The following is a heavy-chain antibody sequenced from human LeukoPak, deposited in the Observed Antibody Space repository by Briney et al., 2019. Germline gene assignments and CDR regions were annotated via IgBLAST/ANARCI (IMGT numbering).Heavy chain of an antibody. J-gene: IGHJ4*02. CDR2: IRYDGSNK. CDR3: AKVATKGNYYDSSGYSLDY. CDR1: GFTFSSYG. D-gene: IGHD3-22*01. V-gene: IGHV3-30*02. Sequence: PGGSLRLSCAASGFTFSSYGMHWVRQAPGKGLEWVAFIRYDGSNKYYADSVKGRFTISRDNSKNTLYLQMNSLRAEDTAVFYCAKVATKGNYYDSSGYSLDYWGQGTLVTVSS.